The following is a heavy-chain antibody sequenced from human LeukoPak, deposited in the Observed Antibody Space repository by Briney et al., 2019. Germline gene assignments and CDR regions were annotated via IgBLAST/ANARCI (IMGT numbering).Heavy chain of an antibody. CDR3: AKGYWSGYSFDNWFDP. Sequence: GGSLRLSCAASGSTFSSYGMHWVRQAPGKGLEWVAFIRCDGSNKYYADSVKGRFTISRDKSKNTLYLQMNSLRAEDTAVYYCAKGYWSGYSFDNWFDPWGQGTLVTVSS. V-gene: IGHV3-30*02. CDR1: GSTFSSYG. CDR2: IRCDGSNK. J-gene: IGHJ5*02. D-gene: IGHD3-3*01.